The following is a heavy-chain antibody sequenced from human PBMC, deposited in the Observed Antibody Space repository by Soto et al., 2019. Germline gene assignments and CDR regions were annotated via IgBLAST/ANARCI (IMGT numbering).Heavy chain of an antibody. D-gene: IGHD5-18*01. CDR1: GFTFSSYA. V-gene: IGHV3-23*01. Sequence: GGSLRLSCAAPGFTFSSYAMSWVRQAPGKGLERVSAISGSGGSTYYADSVKGRFTISRDNSKNTLYLQMNSLRAEDTAVYYCAKGVGGYSYGYSHYYYGMDVWGQGTTVTVSS. CDR3: AKGVGGYSYGYSHYYYGMDV. CDR2: ISGSGGST. J-gene: IGHJ6*02.